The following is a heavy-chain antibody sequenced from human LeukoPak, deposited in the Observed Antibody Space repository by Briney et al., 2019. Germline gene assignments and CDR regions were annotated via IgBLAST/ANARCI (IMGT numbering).Heavy chain of an antibody. CDR3: ARAPLSYYDFWSGPPYYFDY. Sequence: SETLSLTCTVSGGSISSYYWSWIRQPPGKGLEWIGYIYYSGSTNYNPSLKSRVTISVDTSKNQFSLKLSSVTAADTAVYYCARAPLSYYDFWSGPPYYFDYWGQGTPVTVSS. V-gene: IGHV4-59*01. CDR1: GGSISSYY. D-gene: IGHD3-3*01. J-gene: IGHJ4*02. CDR2: IYYSGST.